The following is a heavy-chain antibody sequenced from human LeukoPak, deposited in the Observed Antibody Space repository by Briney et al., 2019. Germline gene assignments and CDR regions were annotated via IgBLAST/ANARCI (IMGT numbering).Heavy chain of an antibody. J-gene: IGHJ4*02. CDR1: GFTFSSYA. Sequence: PGRSLRLSCAASGFTFSSYAMHGVRQSPGKGLEWGAVISYDGSNKYYADSVKGRFTISRDNSKNTLYLQMNSLRAEDTAVYYCARARSRYSSSWSRITDYWGQGTLVTVSS. CDR2: ISYDGSNK. V-gene: IGHV3-30*04. D-gene: IGHD6-13*01. CDR3: ARARSRYSSSWSRITDY.